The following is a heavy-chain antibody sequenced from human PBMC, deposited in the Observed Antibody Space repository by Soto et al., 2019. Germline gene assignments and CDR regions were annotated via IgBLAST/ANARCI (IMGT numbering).Heavy chain of an antibody. CDR3: APEGGYPGSNFYGAY. D-gene: IGHD1-26*01. CDR2: IKGSHAGGTT. CDR1: GFTFTKAY. V-gene: IGHV3-15*01. Sequence: EVQLVESGGGLVEPGGSIRLSCVASGFTFTKAYMTWVRQAPGKGLEWVGRIKGSHAGGTTDYATSVKGRFTISRDDSKNTLYLQMNSLKTEDTSVYCFAPEGGYPGSNFYGAYWGQGTLVTVSS. J-gene: IGHJ4*02.